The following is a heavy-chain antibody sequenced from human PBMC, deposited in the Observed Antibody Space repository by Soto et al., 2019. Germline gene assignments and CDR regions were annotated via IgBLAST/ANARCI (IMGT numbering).Heavy chain of an antibody. CDR2: IYYSGST. J-gene: IGHJ4*02. CDR1: GGSISSGDYY. Sequence: SETLSLTCTVSGGSISSGDYYWSWIRQPPGKGLEWIGYIYYSGSTYYNPSLKSRVTISVDTSKNQFSLKLSSVTAADTAVYYCARGGVLRSFDWLSKYEYYFDYWGQGTLVTVSS. CDR3: ARGGVLRSFDWLSKYEYYFDY. V-gene: IGHV4-30-4*01. D-gene: IGHD3-9*01.